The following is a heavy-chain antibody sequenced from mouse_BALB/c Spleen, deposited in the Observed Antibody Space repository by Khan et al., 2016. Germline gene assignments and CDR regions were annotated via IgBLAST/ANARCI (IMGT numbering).Heavy chain of an antibody. CDR3: ARSRRMGGNYLFDY. CDR2: INPSSGYT. Sequence: QVQLQQSGAELARPGASVKMSCKASGYTFTIYTMHWVKQRPGQGLEWIGYINPSSGYTNYNQKFKDKATLTADKSSSTAYMQLSSLTSEDSAVYYSARSRRMGGNYLFDYWGQGTTLTVSS. D-gene: IGHD2-1*01. J-gene: IGHJ2*01. CDR1: GYTFTIYT. V-gene: IGHV1-4*01.